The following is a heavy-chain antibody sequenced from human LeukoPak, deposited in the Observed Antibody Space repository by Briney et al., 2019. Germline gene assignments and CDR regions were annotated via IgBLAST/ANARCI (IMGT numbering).Heavy chain of an antibody. CDR3: SKGRTVTGTLALDY. Sequence: GGSLRLSCAASGFTFSSYGMNWVRQAPGKGLEWVSGISASGGNTYYADSVRGRFTISRDNSKNTLYLQMNSLRAEDTAVYYCSKGRTVTGTLALDYWGQGTLVTVSS. V-gene: IGHV3-23*01. CDR2: ISASGGNT. CDR1: GFTFSSYG. J-gene: IGHJ4*02. D-gene: IGHD6-19*01.